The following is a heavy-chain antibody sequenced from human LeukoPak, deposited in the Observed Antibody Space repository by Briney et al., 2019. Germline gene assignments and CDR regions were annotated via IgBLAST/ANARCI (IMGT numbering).Heavy chain of an antibody. Sequence: GGSLRLSCAASGFTFSSYAMSWVRQAPGKGLEWVSAISGSGGSTYYADSVKGRFTISRDNSKNTLYLQMNSLRVEDAAVYYCSKDLTSDFGGDLDPWGQGTLVTVSS. CDR3: SKDLTSDFGGDLDP. J-gene: IGHJ5*02. D-gene: IGHD3-10*01. CDR1: GFTFSSYA. V-gene: IGHV3-23*01. CDR2: ISGSGGST.